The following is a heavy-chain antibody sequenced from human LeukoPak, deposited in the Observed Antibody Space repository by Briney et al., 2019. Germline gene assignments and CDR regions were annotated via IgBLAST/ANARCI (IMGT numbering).Heavy chain of an antibody. Sequence: PSETLSLTCTVSGGSISSYYWSWIRQPAGKGLEWIGRIYTSGSTNYNPSLKSRVTMSVDTSKNQFSLKLSSVTAADTAVYYCARDSSYTSGSYYDDYFDSWSQGTLVTVSS. V-gene: IGHV4-4*07. CDR3: ARDSSYTSGSYYDDYFDS. CDR2: IYTSGST. D-gene: IGHD3-10*01. CDR1: GGSISSYY. J-gene: IGHJ4*02.